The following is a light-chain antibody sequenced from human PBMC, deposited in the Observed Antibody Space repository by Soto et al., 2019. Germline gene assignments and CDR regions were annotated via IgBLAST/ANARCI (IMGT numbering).Light chain of an antibody. CDR3: CSYAGRNTLI. CDR1: SSDVGGNDL. V-gene: IGLV2-8*01. Sequence: QSALTQPPSASGSPGQSVTISCTGSSSDVGGNDLVSWYQQRPGKAPQLIISAVNKRPSGVPDRFSGSKSANTASLTVSGLQPEDEADYYCCSYAGRNTLIFGRGTKLTVL. J-gene: IGLJ2*01. CDR2: AVN.